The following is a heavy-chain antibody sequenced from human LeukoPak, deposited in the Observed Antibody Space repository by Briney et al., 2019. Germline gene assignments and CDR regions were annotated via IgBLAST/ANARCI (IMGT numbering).Heavy chain of an antibody. J-gene: IGHJ5*02. CDR3: AGTPYRWSDGTSLFDQ. CDR1: GASLSGYY. Sequence: SETLSLTCTVSGASLSGYYWRWIRQSPSKGMEYIGNIFYIGTTNYNPSLRSRLTITHDMSRNQFSLTLTSVTAGDTAVYYCAGTPYRWSDGTSLFDQWGLETQVIVSS. CDR2: IFYIGTT. V-gene: IGHV4-59*08. D-gene: IGHD2-8*02.